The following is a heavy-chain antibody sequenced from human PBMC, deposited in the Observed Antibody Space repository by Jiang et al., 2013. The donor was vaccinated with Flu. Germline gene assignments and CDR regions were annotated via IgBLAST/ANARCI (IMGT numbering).Heavy chain of an antibody. CDR3: ARRHSSGWYYFDY. V-gene: IGHV4-59*11. CDR2: VSYRGST. Sequence: GLVKPSETLSLTCSVSGGSINTHYWSWIRQFSGKGLEWIGYVSYRGSTNYNPSLRSRAFISEDASKNLFSLRLSSVTAADTAVYYCARRHSSGWYYFDYWGQGALVTVSS. D-gene: IGHD6-19*01. CDR1: GGSINTHY. J-gene: IGHJ4*02.